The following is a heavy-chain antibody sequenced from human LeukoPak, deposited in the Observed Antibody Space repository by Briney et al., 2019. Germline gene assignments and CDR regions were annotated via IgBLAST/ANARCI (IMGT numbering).Heavy chain of an antibody. D-gene: IGHD5-12*01. CDR1: GGSISSGDYY. V-gene: IGHV4-30-4*01. CDR2: IYYSGST. J-gene: IGHJ4*02. Sequence: PSQTLSLTCTVSGGSISSGDYYWSWIRQPPGEGLEWIGYIYYSGSTYYNPALKSRVTISVDRSKNQFSLKLSSVTAADTAAYYCARAGPGGLRLIDYWGQGTLVTVSS. CDR3: ARAGPGGLRLIDY.